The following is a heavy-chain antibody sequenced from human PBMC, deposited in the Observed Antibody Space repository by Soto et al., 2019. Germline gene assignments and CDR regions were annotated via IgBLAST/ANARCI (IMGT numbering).Heavy chain of an antibody. CDR2: TYYRSNWYT. J-gene: IGHJ5*01. D-gene: IGHD2-8*01. CDR3: ARLIGNSWLDS. CDR1: GDSVSSSDAT. Sequence: SQSLSLTCGISGDSVSSSDATWDWIRQSPSRGLEWLGRTYYRSNWYTDYAVSVKGRITISPDTSNNQLSLQLNSVTPDDTAVYYCARLIGNSWLDSWGQGTLVTVSS. V-gene: IGHV6-1*01.